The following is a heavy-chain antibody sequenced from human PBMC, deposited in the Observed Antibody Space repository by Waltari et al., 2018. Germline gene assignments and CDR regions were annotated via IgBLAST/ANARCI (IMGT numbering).Heavy chain of an antibody. J-gene: IGHJ4*02. CDR2: IIPIFGTA. CDR3: ATYGSGSYYRGLQPYYFDY. Sequence: QVQLVQSGAEVKKPGSSVKVSCKASGGTFGSYAISWVRQAPGQGLEWMGGIIPIFGTANYAQKFQGRVTITADESTSTAYMELSSLRSEDTAVYYCATYGSGSYYRGLQPYYFDYWGQGTLVTVSS. D-gene: IGHD3-10*01. V-gene: IGHV1-69*12. CDR1: GGTFGSYA.